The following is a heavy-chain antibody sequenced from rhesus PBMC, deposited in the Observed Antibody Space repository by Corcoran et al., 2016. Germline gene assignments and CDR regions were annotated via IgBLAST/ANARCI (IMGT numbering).Heavy chain of an antibody. CDR3: ARGYSLDS. CDR1: GGSVSSRNW. J-gene: IGHJ6*01. CDR2: ISGSSGST. V-gene: IGHV4-65*01. Sequence: QVQLQESGPGLVKPSETLSLTCAVSGGSVSSRNWWSWIRQPPGKGLEWIGYISGSSGSTYYNPSLKSRVTISTDTSKNQFSLKLSSVTAADTAVYYCARGYSLDSWGQGVVVTVSS.